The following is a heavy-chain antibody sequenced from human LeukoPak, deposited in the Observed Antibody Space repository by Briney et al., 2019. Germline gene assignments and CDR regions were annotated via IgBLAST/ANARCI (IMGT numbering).Heavy chain of an antibody. CDR2: ISGSGGST. V-gene: IGHV3-23*01. Sequence: GGSLRLSCAASGFTFSSYAMSWVRQAPGKGLEWVSVISGSGGSTYYADSVKGRFTISRDNSKNTLYLQMNSLRAEDTAVYYCAKDLYLQWLVPFSTGIYFDYWGQGTLVTVSS. CDR3: AKDLYLQWLVPFSTGIYFDY. D-gene: IGHD6-19*01. J-gene: IGHJ4*02. CDR1: GFTFSSYA.